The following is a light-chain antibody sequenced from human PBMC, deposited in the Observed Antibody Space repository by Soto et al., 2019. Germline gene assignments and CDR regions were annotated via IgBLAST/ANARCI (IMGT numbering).Light chain of an antibody. CDR3: GIWDSGLRSPYV. CDR1: SSTIGSNY. J-gene: IGLJ1*01. CDR2: DND. Sequence: QSVLTQPPSVSATPGQTITISCSGSSSTIGSNYVSWFQQLPGTAPKLLIYDNDKRPSGIPDRFSGSKSGTSATLDITGLQTGDEADYYCGIWDSGLRSPYVFGTGTKLTVL. V-gene: IGLV1-51*01.